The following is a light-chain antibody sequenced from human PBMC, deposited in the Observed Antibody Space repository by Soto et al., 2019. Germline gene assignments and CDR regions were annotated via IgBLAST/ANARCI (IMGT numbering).Light chain of an antibody. CDR1: QGIAPY. V-gene: IGKV1-27*01. J-gene: IGKJ4*02. Sequence: DVQMTQSPSSLSAFVGDRVTITCRARQGIAPYLAWFQQKPGKVPKLLIYATSTLQSGVPSRFRGSGSGTDFTLTINSLQPEDVGTYYCQKYNSAPLTFGGGTKVDIK. CDR2: ATS. CDR3: QKYNSAPLT.